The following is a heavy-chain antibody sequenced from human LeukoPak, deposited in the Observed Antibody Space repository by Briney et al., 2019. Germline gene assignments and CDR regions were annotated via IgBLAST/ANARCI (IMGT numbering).Heavy chain of an antibody. CDR3: ARVLGVLLRFGELSGWFDP. V-gene: IGHV4-30-4*01. Sequence: PSQTLSLTCTVSGGSISSGDYYWSWIRQPPGKGLEWIGYIYYSGSTYYNPSLKSRVTISVDTSKNQFSLKLSSVTAADTAVYYCARVLGVLLRFGELSGWFDPWGQGTLVTVSS. CDR2: IYYSGST. CDR1: GGSISSGDYY. D-gene: IGHD3-10*01. J-gene: IGHJ5*02.